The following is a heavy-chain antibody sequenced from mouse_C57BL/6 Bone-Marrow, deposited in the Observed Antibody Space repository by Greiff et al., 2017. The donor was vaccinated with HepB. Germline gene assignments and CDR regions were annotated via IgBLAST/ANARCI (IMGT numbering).Heavy chain of an antibody. CDR2: IDPETGGT. CDR1: GYTFTDYE. CDR3: TRYRDYAMDY. J-gene: IGHJ4*01. V-gene: IGHV1-15*01. Sequence: VHLVESGAELVRPGASVTLSCKASGYTFTDYEMHWVKQTPVHGLEWIGAIDPETGGTAYNQKFKGKAILTADKSSSTAYMELRSLTSEDSAVYYCTRYRDYAMDYWGQGTSVTVSS. D-gene: IGHD2-12*01.